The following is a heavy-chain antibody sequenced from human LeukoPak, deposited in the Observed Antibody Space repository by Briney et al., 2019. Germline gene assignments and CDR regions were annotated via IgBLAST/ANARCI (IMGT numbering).Heavy chain of an antibody. D-gene: IGHD3-3*01. CDR2: IYYSGST. CDR1: GDSISSNNCY. Sequence: KPSETLSLTCTVSGDSISSNNCYWGWIRQHPGKGLAWIGYIYYSGSTYYNPSLKSRVTISVDTSKNQFSLKLSSETAADTAVYYCAREGYDFWSAYYYGMDVWGQGTTVTVSS. CDR3: AREGYDFWSAYYYGMDV. J-gene: IGHJ6*02. V-gene: IGHV4-31*03.